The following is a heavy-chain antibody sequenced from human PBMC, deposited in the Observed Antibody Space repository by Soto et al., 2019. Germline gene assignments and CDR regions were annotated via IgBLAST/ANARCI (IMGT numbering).Heavy chain of an antibody. D-gene: IGHD2-2*01. J-gene: IGHJ4*02. CDR3: ARGHEGDIVVVPAAIRSPRYFDWLPQWEIGNYFDY. CDR2: INHSGST. V-gene: IGHV4-34*01. CDR1: GGSFSGYY. Sequence: PSETLSLTCAVYGGSFSGYYWSWIRQPPGKGLEWIGEINHSGSTNYNPSLKSRVTISVDTSKNQFSLKLSSVTAADTAVYYCARGHEGDIVVVPAAIRSPRYFDWLPQWEIGNYFDYWGQGTLVTVSS.